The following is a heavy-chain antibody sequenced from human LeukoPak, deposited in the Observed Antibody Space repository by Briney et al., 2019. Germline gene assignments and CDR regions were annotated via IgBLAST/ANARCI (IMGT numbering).Heavy chain of an antibody. CDR2: ISSDGISK. V-gene: IGHV3-64*01. J-gene: IGHJ4*02. Sequence: QPGGSLRLSCAASGFIFNDHAMHWVRQAPGKGQEYVSAISSDGISKDYATSVKGRFTVSRDNFQNTLYLQMGSLRAEDTAVYYCARVDNWNSGGPDYWGQGTLVTVSS. CDR1: GFIFNDHA. CDR3: ARVDNWNSGGPDY. D-gene: IGHD1-7*01.